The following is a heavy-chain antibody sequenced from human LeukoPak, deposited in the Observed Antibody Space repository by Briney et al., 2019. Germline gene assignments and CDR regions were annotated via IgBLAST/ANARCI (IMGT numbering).Heavy chain of an antibody. CDR3: ARRLAAAGYLPDY. J-gene: IGHJ4*02. Sequence: ASVKVSCKSSGYTFSNYDINLVRQATGQGLEWMGWMNPNSGNTGYPQKFQGRVTMTRDTSISTAYMELSSLTSEDTAVYYCARRLAAAGYLPDYWGPGTLVTV. CDR1: GYTFSNYD. D-gene: IGHD6-13*01. V-gene: IGHV1-8*01. CDR2: MNPNSGNT.